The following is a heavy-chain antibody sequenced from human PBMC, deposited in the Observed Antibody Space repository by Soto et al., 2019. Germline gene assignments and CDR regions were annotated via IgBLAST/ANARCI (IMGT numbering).Heavy chain of an antibody. V-gene: IGHV1-69*13. Sequence: ASVKVSCKASGDTFTNYAIGWVRQAPGRGLEWMGRIIPFFGTPTYIQNFQGRVAITADASTSTAYMELTSLRSEDTAVYYCATLGFCTSTSCYGPPGGLAALAVWGQGTTVTVSS. J-gene: IGHJ6*02. CDR3: ATLGFCTSTSCYGPPGGLAALAV. CDR1: GDTFTNYA. D-gene: IGHD2-2*01. CDR2: IIPFFGTP.